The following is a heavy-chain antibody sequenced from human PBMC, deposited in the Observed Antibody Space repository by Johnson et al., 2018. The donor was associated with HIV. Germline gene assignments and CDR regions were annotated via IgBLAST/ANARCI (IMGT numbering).Heavy chain of an antibody. Sequence: VQLVESGGGVVRPGGSLRLSCAVSGFMVADYGMSWVRQAPGKGLECVANIKQDASEKYYVDSLKGRFTISRDNDKNSLYLQMNSLKAEDTALFFCARDRYPPYDAFDMWGQWTMVTVAS. D-gene: IGHD1-1*01. CDR2: IKQDASEK. J-gene: IGHJ3*02. CDR3: ARDRYPPYDAFDM. V-gene: IGHV3-7*03. CDR1: GFMVADYG.